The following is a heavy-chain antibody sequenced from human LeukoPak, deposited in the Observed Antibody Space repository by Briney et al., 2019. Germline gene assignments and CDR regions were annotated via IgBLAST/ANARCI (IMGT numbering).Heavy chain of an antibody. CDR2: ISYDGSNK. CDR3: ARDRGAQYSSGWLNWFDP. V-gene: IGHV3-30-3*01. CDR1: GFTFSSYA. J-gene: IGHJ5*02. Sequence: GRSLRLSCAASGFTFSSYAMPWVRQAPGMGLEWVAVISYDGSNKYYADSVKGRFTISRDNSKNTLYLQMNSLRAEDTAVYYCARDRGAQYSSGWLNWFDPWGQGTLVTVSS. D-gene: IGHD6-19*01.